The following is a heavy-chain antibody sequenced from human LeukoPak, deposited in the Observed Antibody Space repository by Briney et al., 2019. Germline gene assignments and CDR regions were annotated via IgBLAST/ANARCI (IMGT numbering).Heavy chain of an antibody. V-gene: IGHV4-34*01. Sequence: SETLSLTCAVYGGSFSGYYWSWIRQPPGKGLEWIGEINHSGSTNYNPSLKSRVTISVDTSKNQFSLKLSSVTAADTAVYYCARARKLLPYYYGSGSPRYYYYYGMDVWGQGTTVTVSS. CDR3: ARARKLLPYYYGSGSPRYYYYYGMDV. J-gene: IGHJ6*02. CDR1: GGSFSGYY. D-gene: IGHD3-10*01. CDR2: INHSGST.